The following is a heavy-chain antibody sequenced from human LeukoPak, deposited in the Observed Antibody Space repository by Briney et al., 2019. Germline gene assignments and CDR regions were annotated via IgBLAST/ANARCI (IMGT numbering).Heavy chain of an antibody. CDR1: GYTFTSYA. J-gene: IGHJ4*02. V-gene: IGHV1-3*01. D-gene: IGHD3-16*01. CDR3: ARAPRGIGAAIDY. CDR2: INAGNGNT. Sequence: ASVKVSCKASGYTFTSYAMHWVRQAPGQRLEWMGWINAGNGNTKYSLKFQGRVTITRDTSASTAYMELSSLRSEDTAVYYCARAPRGIGAAIDYWGQGTLVTVSS.